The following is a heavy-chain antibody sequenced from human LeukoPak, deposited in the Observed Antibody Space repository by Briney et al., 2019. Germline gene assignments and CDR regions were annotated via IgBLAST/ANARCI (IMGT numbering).Heavy chain of an antibody. D-gene: IGHD6-13*01. CDR1: GGSISSYY. J-gene: IGHJ4*02. CDR3: ARDMGLAAAFEY. V-gene: IGHV4-4*07. Sequence: SETLSLTCTVSGGSISSYYWSWIRQPAGKGLEWIGRIYTSGSTNYNPSLKSRVTISLDTSKNQFSLKLSSVTAADTALYYCARDMGLAAAFEYWGRGTLVTVSS. CDR2: IYTSGST.